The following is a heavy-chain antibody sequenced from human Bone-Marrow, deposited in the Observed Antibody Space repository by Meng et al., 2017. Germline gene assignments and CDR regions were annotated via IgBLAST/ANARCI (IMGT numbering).Heavy chain of an antibody. V-gene: IGHV3-21*01. CDR3: ARGDGYCSSTSCYMVAY. D-gene: IGHD2-2*02. Sequence: GESLKISCAASGFTFSSYSMNWVRQAPGKGLEWVSSISSSSSYIYYADSVKGRFTISRDNAKNSLYLQMNSLRAEDTAVYYCARGDGYCSSTSCYMVAYWGHGNLV. CDR1: GFTFSSYS. CDR2: ISSSSSYI. J-gene: IGHJ4*01.